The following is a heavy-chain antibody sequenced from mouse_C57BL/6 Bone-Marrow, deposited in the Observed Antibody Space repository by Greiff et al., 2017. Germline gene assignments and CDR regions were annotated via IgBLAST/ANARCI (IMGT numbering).Heavy chain of an antibody. CDR3: AREGIYYGYDWFAY. V-gene: IGHV1-81*01. Sequence: VQLQQSGAELARPGASVKLSCKASGYTFTSYGISWVKQRTGQGLEWIGEIYPRSGNTYYNEKFKGKATLTADKSSSTAYMELRSLTSKDSAVYFCAREGIYYGYDWFAYWGQGTLVTVSA. CDR2: IYPRSGNT. CDR1: GYTFTSYG. D-gene: IGHD2-2*01. J-gene: IGHJ3*01.